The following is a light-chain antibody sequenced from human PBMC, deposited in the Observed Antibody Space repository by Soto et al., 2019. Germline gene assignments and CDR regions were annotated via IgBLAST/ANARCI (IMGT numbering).Light chain of an antibody. J-gene: IGKJ3*01. CDR2: AAS. CDR1: QSISSY. CDR3: HQSYSTPRLT. Sequence: DIQMTQSPSSLSASVGDRVTITCRASQSISSYLNWYQPKPGKAPKLLIYAASSLQSGVSSRFSGSGSGTDFTLTISSLQPEDFATYYCHQSYSTPRLTFGPGTKVDIK. V-gene: IGKV1-39*01.